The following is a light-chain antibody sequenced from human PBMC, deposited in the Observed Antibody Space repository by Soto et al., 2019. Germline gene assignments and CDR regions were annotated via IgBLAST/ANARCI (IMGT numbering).Light chain of an antibody. V-gene: IGKV3-20*01. CDR1: QSVAKNY. J-gene: IGKJ4*01. CDR3: QQYDHEPLT. CDR2: DAS. Sequence: EIVFTQSPGTLSLSPGERATLSCRASQSVAKNYLAWYKQKPGQAPRLLVYDASTRATGVPDRFRGSGSGTDFTLTITRLEPEDFVVYYCQQYDHEPLTFGGGTRWIS.